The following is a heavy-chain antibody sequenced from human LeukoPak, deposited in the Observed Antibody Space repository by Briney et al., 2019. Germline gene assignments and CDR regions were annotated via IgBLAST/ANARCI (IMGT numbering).Heavy chain of an antibody. D-gene: IGHD3-16*01. V-gene: IGHV4-39*07. CDR2: IYYSWST. J-gene: IGHJ4*02. CDR3: ARGGGGRQLHRLFDY. Sequence: SETLSLTCTVSGGSISSSSYYWGWIRQPPGKGLEWIGSIYYSWSTYYNPSLKSRVTISVDTSKNQFSLKLSSVTAADTAVYYCARGGGGRQLHRLFDYWGQGTLVTVSS. CDR1: GGSISSSSYY.